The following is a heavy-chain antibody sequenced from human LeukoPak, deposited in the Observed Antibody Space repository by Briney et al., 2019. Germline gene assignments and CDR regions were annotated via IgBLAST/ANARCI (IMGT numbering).Heavy chain of an antibody. V-gene: IGHV4-4*09. J-gene: IGHJ4*02. CDR2: IYTSGST. Sequence: SETLSLTCTVSGGSISSYYWSWIRQPPGKGLEWIGYIYTSGSTNYNPSLKSRVTISVDTSKNQFSLKLSSVTAADTAVYYCARLPPRWPYPDYWGQGTLVTVSS. D-gene: IGHD5-24*01. CDR1: GGSISSYY. CDR3: ARLPPRWPYPDY.